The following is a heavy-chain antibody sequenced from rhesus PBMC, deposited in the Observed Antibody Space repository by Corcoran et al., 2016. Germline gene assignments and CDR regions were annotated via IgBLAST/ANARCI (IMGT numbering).Heavy chain of an antibody. CDR3: AIQLIHPYYFDY. D-gene: IGHD3-3*01. CDR2: IYGCSGST. J-gene: IGHJ4*01. CDR1: GGSISSRNW. V-gene: IGHV4S7*01. Sequence: QVQLPESGPGLVKPSETLSLTCAVSGGSISSRNWWSWIRQSPGQGLELIGYIYGCSGSTSYNPSLKSRVTISTDTSKNQFSLKLSSVTAADTAVYYCAIQLIHPYYFDYWGQGVLVTVSS.